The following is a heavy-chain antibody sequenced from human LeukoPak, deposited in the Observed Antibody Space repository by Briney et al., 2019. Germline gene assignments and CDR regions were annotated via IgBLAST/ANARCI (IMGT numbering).Heavy chain of an antibody. J-gene: IGHJ5*02. CDR3: AKGGSATITTGGFDP. Sequence: QPGGSLRLPCAASGFSFSSYAMSWVRQAPGKGLEWVSGISGSGDITYYADSVKGRFTISRDNSKNTLYLQVNSLRAEDTAIYYCAKGGSATITTGGFDPWGQGTLVTVSS. V-gene: IGHV3-23*01. CDR1: GFSFSSYA. D-gene: IGHD4-11*01. CDR2: ISGSGDIT.